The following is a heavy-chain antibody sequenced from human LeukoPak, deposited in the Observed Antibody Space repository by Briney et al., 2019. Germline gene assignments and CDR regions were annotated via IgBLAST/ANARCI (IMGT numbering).Heavy chain of an antibody. J-gene: IGHJ5*02. Sequence: PGGSLRLSCAASGFTFSSYGMHWVRQAPGKGLEWVAVISNDGSDKYYADSVKGRFTISRDDFKNTVYLQMNSLRAEDTAFYYCARDIAARMAVAGGGNRFDTWGQGTLVIVSS. CDR1: GFTFSSYG. V-gene: IGHV3-30*03. D-gene: IGHD6-19*01. CDR3: ARDIAARMAVAGGGNRFDT. CDR2: ISNDGSDK.